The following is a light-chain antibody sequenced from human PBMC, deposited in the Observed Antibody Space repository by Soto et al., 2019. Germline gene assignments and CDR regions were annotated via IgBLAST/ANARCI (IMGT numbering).Light chain of an antibody. Sequence: QSVLTQPASVSGSPGQSITISCTGTSSDIGDDNYVSWYQHHPTKAPKLMIYEVTYRPSGVSNRFSGSKSGNTASLIISGLQAEDEADYYCSSYTSISTLVFGGGTKLTVL. V-gene: IGLV2-14*01. CDR3: SSYTSISTLV. J-gene: IGLJ3*02. CDR1: SSDIGDDNY. CDR2: EVT.